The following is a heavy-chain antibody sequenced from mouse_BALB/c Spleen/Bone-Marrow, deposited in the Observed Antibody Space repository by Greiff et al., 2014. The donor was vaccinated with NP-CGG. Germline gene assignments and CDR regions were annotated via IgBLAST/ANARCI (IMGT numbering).Heavy chain of an antibody. J-gene: IGHJ3*01. D-gene: IGHD2-10*02. CDR2: IDPANGNT. V-gene: IGHV14-3*02. CDR3: ARSGEYDNYLAWFAY. Sequence: VQLQQSGAELVKPGASVKLSCTASGFNIKDTYMHWVKQRPEQGLEWIGRIDPANGNTKYDPKFQGKATITADTSANTAYLQLSSLTSEDTAVYYCARSGEYDNYLAWFAYWGQGTLVTVSA. CDR1: GFNIKDTY.